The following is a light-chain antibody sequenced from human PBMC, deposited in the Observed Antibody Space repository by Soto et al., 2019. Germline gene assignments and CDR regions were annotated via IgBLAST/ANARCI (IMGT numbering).Light chain of an antibody. CDR3: QQYNSYLLFT. Sequence: DIPMTQSPSTLSASVGDRVTITCRASQSISSWLAWYQQKPGKAPKLLIYDASSLESGVPSRFSGSGSGTEFTLTISSLQPDDFATYYCQQYNSYLLFTFGPGTKVDIK. CDR2: DAS. CDR1: QSISSW. V-gene: IGKV1-5*01. J-gene: IGKJ3*01.